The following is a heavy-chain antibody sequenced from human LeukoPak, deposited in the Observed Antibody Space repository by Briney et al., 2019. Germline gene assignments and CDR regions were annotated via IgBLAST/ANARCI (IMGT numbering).Heavy chain of an antibody. CDR3: ATYSSSSDYFDY. J-gene: IGHJ4*02. CDR2: ICSGGGT. D-gene: IGHD6-6*01. Sequence: GGSLRLSCAASGFTVSRNYMHWVRQAPGKGLEWVSIICSGGGTSYADSVKGRFIISRDNSKNTLYLQMNSLRAEDTAVYYCATYSSSSDYFDYWGQGTLVTVSS. CDR1: GFTVSRNY. V-gene: IGHV3-53*01.